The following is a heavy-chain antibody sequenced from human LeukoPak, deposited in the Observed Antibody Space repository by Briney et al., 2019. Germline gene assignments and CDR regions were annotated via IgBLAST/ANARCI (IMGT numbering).Heavy chain of an antibody. CDR2: IWYDGSNK. CDR1: GFTFSSYG. Sequence: GGSLRLSCAASGFTFSSYGMHWVRQAPGKGLEWVAVIWYDGSNKYYADSVKGRFTISRDNSKNTLYLQMNSLRAEDAAVYYCARDTAYSSSWHWDLDYYYYGMDVWGQGTTVAVSS. V-gene: IGHV3-33*01. CDR3: ARDTAYSSSWHWDLDYYYYGMDV. J-gene: IGHJ6*02. D-gene: IGHD6-13*01.